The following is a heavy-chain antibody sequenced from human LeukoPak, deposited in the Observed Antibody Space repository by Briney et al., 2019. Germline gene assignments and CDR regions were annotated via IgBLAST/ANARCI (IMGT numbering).Heavy chain of an antibody. Sequence: SVKVSCKASGYTFTSYYMHWVRQAPGQGLEWMGGIIPIFGTANYAQKFQGRVTITADESTSTAYMELSSLRSEDTAVYYCARDYYDSSGYYYGVYWGQGTLVTVSS. CDR3: ARDYYDSSGYYYGVY. CDR1: GYTFTSYY. CDR2: IIPIFGTA. D-gene: IGHD3-22*01. V-gene: IGHV1-69*13. J-gene: IGHJ4*02.